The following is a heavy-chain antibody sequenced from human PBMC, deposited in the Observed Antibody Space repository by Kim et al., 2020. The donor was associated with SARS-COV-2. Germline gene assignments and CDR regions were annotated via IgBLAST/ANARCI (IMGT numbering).Heavy chain of an antibody. CDR2: IYYSGST. CDR3: ARLPFSSGWYYYYGMDV. CDR1: GGSISSYY. D-gene: IGHD6-19*01. V-gene: IGHV4-59*08. J-gene: IGHJ6*01. Sequence: SETLSLTCTVSGGSISSYYWSWIRQPPGKGLEWIGYIYYSGSTNYNPSLKSRVTISVDTSKNQFSLMLSSVTAADTAVYYCARLPFSSGWYYYYGMDVWG.